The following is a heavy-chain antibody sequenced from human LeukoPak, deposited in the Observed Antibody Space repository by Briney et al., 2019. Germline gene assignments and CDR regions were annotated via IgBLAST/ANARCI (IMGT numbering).Heavy chain of an antibody. D-gene: IGHD4-17*01. CDR2: AYHNGWRGVSDK. CDR3: ASPWRRLTVTYFVS. J-gene: IGHJ4*02. Sequence: GGSLTLTCAASGFTFSYYGMHWLRQAPGKGLEWVAVAYHNGWRGVSDKYYVDSVKGRFTRSRDTAKISLYLQMTRLRAEDTAVYYCASPWRRLTVTYFVSWGQGTLVTVSS. V-gene: IGHV3-33*08. CDR1: GFTFSYYG.